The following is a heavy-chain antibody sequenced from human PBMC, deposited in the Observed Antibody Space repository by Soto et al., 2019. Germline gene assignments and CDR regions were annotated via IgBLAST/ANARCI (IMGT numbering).Heavy chain of an antibody. Sequence: SETLSLTCAVYGGSFSGYYWSWIRQPPGKGLEWIGEINHSGSTNYNPSLKSRVTISVDTSKNQFSLKLSSVTAADTAVYYCARWAVAGVDWGQGTLVTVSS. D-gene: IGHD6-19*01. J-gene: IGHJ4*02. CDR2: INHSGST. CDR1: GGSFSGYY. CDR3: ARWAVAGVD. V-gene: IGHV4-34*01.